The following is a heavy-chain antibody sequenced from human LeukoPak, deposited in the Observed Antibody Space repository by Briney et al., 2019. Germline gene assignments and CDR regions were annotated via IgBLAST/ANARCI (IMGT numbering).Heavy chain of an antibody. V-gene: IGHV3-74*01. CDR2: INADGSST. D-gene: IGHD2/OR15-2a*01. J-gene: IGHJ6*03. CDR3: ASQQSFHYYYMDV. Sequence: HPVGSLSLSCAASGFTFNTYWMHSVRRSPGKGLVWVSSINADGSSTSYADSMKGRFTISRDNAKNTLYMQMNSLRAEDTAVYYCASQQSFHYYYMDVWGKGTTVTVSS. CDR1: GFTFNTYW.